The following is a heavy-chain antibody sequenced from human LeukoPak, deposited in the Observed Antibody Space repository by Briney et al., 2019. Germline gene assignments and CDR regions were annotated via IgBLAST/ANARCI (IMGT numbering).Heavy chain of an antibody. D-gene: IGHD2-21*02. CDR3: AKDCGGDCYYSSDAFDI. J-gene: IGHJ3*02. CDR2: ISGSGGST. CDR1: GFDFNDFA. V-gene: IGHV3-23*01. Sequence: GGSLRLSCAASGFDFNDFAMTWVRQAPGKGLEWVSAISGSGGSTYYADSVKGRFTISRDNSKNTLYLQMNSLRAEDTAVYYCAKDCGGDCYYSSDAFDIWGQGTMVTVSS.